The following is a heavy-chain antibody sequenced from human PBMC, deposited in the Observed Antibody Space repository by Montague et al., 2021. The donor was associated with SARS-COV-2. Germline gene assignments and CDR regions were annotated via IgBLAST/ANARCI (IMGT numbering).Heavy chain of an antibody. V-gene: IGHV4-34*01. CDR2: ITHGGST. CDR1: GGLLSGFY. CDR3: ARSHDYRGNDYFDS. D-gene: IGHD4-23*01. Sequence: SETLSLTCAVYGGLLSGFYWTWIRQAPGKGLEWVGEITHGGSTSXSPALKSRLTISLDTSENQFSLKLDSVTAADTATYYCARSHDYRGNDYFDSWGQGALVIVSS. J-gene: IGHJ4*02.